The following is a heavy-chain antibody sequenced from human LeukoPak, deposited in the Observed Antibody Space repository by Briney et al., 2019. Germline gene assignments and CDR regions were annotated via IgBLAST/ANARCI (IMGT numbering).Heavy chain of an antibody. Sequence: SETLSLTCTVSGGSISSYYWSWIRQPPGKGLEWIGYIYYSGSTNYNPSLKSRVTISVDTSKNQFSLKLSSVTAADTAVYYCARRSRDGYGVGFDYWGQGTLVTVSS. V-gene: IGHV4-59*08. D-gene: IGHD5-24*01. CDR3: ARRSRDGYGVGFDY. CDR1: GGSISSYY. J-gene: IGHJ4*02. CDR2: IYYSGST.